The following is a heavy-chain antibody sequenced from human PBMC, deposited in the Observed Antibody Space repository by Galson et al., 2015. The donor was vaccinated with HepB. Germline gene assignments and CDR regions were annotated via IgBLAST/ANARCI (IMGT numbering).Heavy chain of an antibody. CDR3: ARVRGFWMD. D-gene: IGHD3-3*01. J-gene: IGHJ4*02. V-gene: IGHV1-18*04. CDR2: ISTSHGNT. Sequence: SVKVSCKASGYTFSGYGISWVRQAPGQGLEWMGWISTSHGNTNYTRKLQGRLTLTTDTSTRTAYMEMRGLRSDDTAVYYCARVRGFWMDWGQGTLVTVSS. CDR1: GYTFSGYG.